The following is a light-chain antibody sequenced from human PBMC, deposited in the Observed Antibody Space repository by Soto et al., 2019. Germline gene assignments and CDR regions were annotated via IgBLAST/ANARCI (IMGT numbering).Light chain of an antibody. CDR3: QQYGNSPQT. CDR1: QTINNN. Sequence: EIVMTQSPTTLSVSPGETVTLSCRASQTINNNLAWYQQKPGRRPRLLMFRTSARATGFPARFSGSGSGTDFTLTISRLEPEDFAVYYCQQYGNSPQTFGQGTKVDIK. V-gene: IGKV3-15*01. J-gene: IGKJ1*01. CDR2: RTS.